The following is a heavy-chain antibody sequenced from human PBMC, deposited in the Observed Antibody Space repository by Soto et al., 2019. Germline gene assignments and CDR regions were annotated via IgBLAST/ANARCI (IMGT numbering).Heavy chain of an antibody. CDR2: IIPVFGTA. J-gene: IGHJ1*01. CDR1: GGTFSSYA. D-gene: IGHD1-1*01. V-gene: IGHV1-69*01. Sequence: QVQLVQSGAEVKKPGSSVKVSCTASGGTFSSYAISWVRQAPGQGLECMGGIIPVFGTANYAQKFQGRVTINADESTSTVYMELISLRSEDTAVYYCARGWNDFPHWGQGTLVTVSS. CDR3: ARGWNDFPH.